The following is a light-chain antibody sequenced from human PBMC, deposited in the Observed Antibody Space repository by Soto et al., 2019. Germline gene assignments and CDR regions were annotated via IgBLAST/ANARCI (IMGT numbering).Light chain of an antibody. J-gene: IGKJ1*01. CDR1: QSVNNDY. CDR2: GAS. V-gene: IGKV3-20*01. CDR3: QQYGSSPRT. Sequence: ELVLTQSPGTLSLSPGERANLSCRASQSVNNDYLAWYQQKPGQAPRLLIYGASRRATGIPDRFSGSGSGTDFTLTISRLEPEDFAVYYCQQYGSSPRTFGQGTKV.